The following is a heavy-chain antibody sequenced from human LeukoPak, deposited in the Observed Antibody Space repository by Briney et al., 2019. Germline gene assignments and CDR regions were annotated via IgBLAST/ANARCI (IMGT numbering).Heavy chain of an antibody. CDR1: GFTFSSHG. J-gene: IGHJ4*02. V-gene: IGHV3-33*01. D-gene: IGHD2-21*02. CDR2: LWYDGRTK. CDR3: ARDYCGGDCYVDY. Sequence: GGSLRLSCAASGFTFSSHGMHWVRQAPGKGLEWVAVLWYDGRTKYYAESVKGRFTISRDNSKNTLYLQMNSLRAEDTAVYYCARDYCGGDCYVDYWGQGTLATVSS.